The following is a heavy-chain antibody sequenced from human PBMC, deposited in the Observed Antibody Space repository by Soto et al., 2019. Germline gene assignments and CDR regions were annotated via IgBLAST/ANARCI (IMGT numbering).Heavy chain of an antibody. Sequence: QVQLVESGGGVVQPGRSLRLSCAASGFTFSSYGMHWVRQAPGKGLEWVAVIWYDGSNKYYADSVKGRFTISRDNSKNTLSLQMNSLRAEDTAVYYCARDECWGSNTSCQEFDYWGQGTLVTVSS. CDR3: ARDECWGSNTSCQEFDY. CDR1: GFTFSSYG. V-gene: IGHV3-33*01. CDR2: IWYDGSNK. D-gene: IGHD2-2*01. J-gene: IGHJ4*02.